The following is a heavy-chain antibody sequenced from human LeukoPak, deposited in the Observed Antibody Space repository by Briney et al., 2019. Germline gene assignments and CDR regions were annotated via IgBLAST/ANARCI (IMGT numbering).Heavy chain of an antibody. J-gene: IGHJ6*02. CDR3: ARLRGYCSSTSCYDGYYYYGMDV. CDR1: GYSFTSYW. CDR2: IYPGDSDT. V-gene: IGHV5-51*01. Sequence: GESLKIPCKGSGYSFTSYWIGWVRQMPGKGLEWMGIIYPGDSDTRYSPSFQGQVTISADKSISTAYLQWSSLKASDTAMYYCARLRGYCSSTSCYDGYYYYGMDVWGQGTTVTVSS. D-gene: IGHD2-2*01.